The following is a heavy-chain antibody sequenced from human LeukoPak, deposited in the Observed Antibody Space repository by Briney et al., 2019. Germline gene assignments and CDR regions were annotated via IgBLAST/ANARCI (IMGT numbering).Heavy chain of an antibody. CDR2: SSAYNGNT. V-gene: IGHV1-18*01. Sequence: ASVKVSSKASGYTFSSYGISWVRQAPGQGLEWMGWSSAYNGNTNYAQKLQGRVTMTTETSTSTAYMELRSLRSDAAALCYCARDTSGSPAAYYYYMDVWGKGTTVTISS. CDR1: GYTFSSYG. CDR3: ARDTSGSPAAYYYYMDV. J-gene: IGHJ6*03. D-gene: IGHD1-26*01.